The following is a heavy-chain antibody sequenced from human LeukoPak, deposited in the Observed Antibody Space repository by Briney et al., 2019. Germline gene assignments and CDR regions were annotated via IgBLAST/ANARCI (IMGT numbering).Heavy chain of an antibody. CDR2: IWYDGSNK. CDR3: ARADTVAGTDY. D-gene: IGHD6-19*01. CDR1: GFTFSSYG. Sequence: PGGSLRLSCTASGFTFSSYGMHWVRQAPGKGLEWVAVIWYDGSNKYYADSVKGRFTISRDNSKNTLYLQMNSLRAEDTAVYYCARADTVAGTDYWGQGTLVTVSS. V-gene: IGHV3-33*08. J-gene: IGHJ4*02.